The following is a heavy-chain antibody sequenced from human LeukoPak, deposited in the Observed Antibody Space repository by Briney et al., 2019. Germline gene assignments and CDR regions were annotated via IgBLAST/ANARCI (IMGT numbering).Heavy chain of an antibody. V-gene: IGHV4-31*03. CDR3: ARTMYYYDSSGYYLGAFDI. Sequence: PSQTLSLTCTVSGGSISSGGYYWIWIRQHPGKGLEWIGYIYYSGSTYYNPSLKSRVTISVDTSKNQFSLKLISVTAADTAVYYCARTMYYYDSSGYYLGAFDIWGQGTMVTVSS. D-gene: IGHD3-22*01. CDR1: GGSISSGGYY. CDR2: IYYSGST. J-gene: IGHJ3*02.